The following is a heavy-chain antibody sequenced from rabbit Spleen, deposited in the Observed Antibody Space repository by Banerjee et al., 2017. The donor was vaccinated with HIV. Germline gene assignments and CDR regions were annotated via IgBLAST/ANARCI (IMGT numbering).Heavy chain of an antibody. Sequence: QSLEESGGDLVKPGASLILTCTASGVSFSSSSYMCWVRQAPGKGLEWIACIDIGSSGFTYFATWAKGRFTCSKTSSTTVTLQMTRLTAADTATYFCARDTSSSFSSYGMDLWGPGTLVTVS. J-gene: IGHJ6*01. CDR3: ARDTSSSFSSYGMDL. CDR2: IDIGSSGFT. D-gene: IGHD1-1*01. CDR1: GVSFSSSSY. V-gene: IGHV1S40*01.